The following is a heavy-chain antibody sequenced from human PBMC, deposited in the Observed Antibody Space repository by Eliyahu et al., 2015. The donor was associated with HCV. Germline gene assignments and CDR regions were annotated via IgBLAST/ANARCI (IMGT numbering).Heavy chain of an antibody. CDR2: MNPNSGNT. D-gene: IGHD6-13*01. J-gene: IGHJ4*02. V-gene: IGHV1-8*01. CDR1: GYTFTXYX. CDR3: ARVGIAAAGPFFDY. Sequence: QVQLVQSGAEVKKPGAXVXVSXXASGYTFTXYXINWVRQATGQGLEWMGWMNPNSGNTGYTQNFQGRVTMTRNTSITTAYMELSSLSSEDTAVYYCARVGIAAAGPFFDYWGQGTLVTVSS.